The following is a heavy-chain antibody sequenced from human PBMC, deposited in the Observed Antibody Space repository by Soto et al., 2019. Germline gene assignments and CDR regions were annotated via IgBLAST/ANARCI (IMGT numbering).Heavy chain of an antibody. V-gene: IGHV4-61*01. J-gene: IGHJ4*02. CDR1: GGSVSSGSYY. CDR3: ARGHYDFWSGYFATIDY. Sequence: PSETLSLTCTVSGGSVSSGSYYWSWIRQPPGKGLEWIGYMHNSGSTKYNPSLKSRVTISADTSKNQFSLKLSSVTAADSAVYYCARGHYDFWSGYFATIDYWGRGTLVTVSS. D-gene: IGHD3-3*01. CDR2: MHNSGST.